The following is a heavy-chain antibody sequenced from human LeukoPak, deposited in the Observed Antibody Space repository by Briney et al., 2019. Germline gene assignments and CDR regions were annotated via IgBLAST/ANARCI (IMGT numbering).Heavy chain of an antibody. CDR1: GFTFSSYA. CDR3: AKVQLPFYYYYYMDV. D-gene: IGHD2-2*01. Sequence: GGSLRLSCAASGFTFSSYAMSWVRQAPGKGLEWVSAISGSGGSTYYADSVKGRFTISRDNSKNTLYLQMNSLRAEDTAVYYCAKVQLPFYYYYYMDVWGKGTTVTVSS. V-gene: IGHV3-23*01. CDR2: ISGSGGST. J-gene: IGHJ6*03.